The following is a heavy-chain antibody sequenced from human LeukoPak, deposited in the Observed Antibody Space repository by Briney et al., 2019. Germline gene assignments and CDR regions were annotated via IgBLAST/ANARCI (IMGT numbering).Heavy chain of an antibody. Sequence: ASVKVSCKASGYTFTSYDINWMRQATGQGLEWMGWMNPNSGNTGYAQKFQGRVTMTRNTSISTAYMELSSPRSEDTAVYYCARMYSSGWYSYYGMDVWGQGTTVTVSS. CDR1: GYTFTSYD. CDR2: MNPNSGNT. J-gene: IGHJ6*02. CDR3: ARMYSSGWYSYYGMDV. D-gene: IGHD6-19*01. V-gene: IGHV1-8*01.